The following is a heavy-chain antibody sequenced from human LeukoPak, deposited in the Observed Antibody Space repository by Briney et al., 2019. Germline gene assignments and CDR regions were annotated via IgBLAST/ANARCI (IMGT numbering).Heavy chain of an antibody. CDR1: GYTFTSYG. CDR3: ARDGSGSPYYYYYYMDV. V-gene: IGHV1-18*01. CDR2: ISAYNGNT. D-gene: IGHD1-26*01. J-gene: IGHJ6*03. Sequence: ASVKVSYKASGYTFTSYGISWVRQAPGQGLEWMGWISAYNGNTNYAQKLQGRVTMTTDTSTSTAYMELRSLRSDDTAVYYCARDGSGSPYYYYYYMDVWGKGTTVTVSS.